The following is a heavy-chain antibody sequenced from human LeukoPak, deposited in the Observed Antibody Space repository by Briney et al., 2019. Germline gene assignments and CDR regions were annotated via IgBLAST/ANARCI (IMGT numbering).Heavy chain of an antibody. CDR3: ARILDSAWGELGY. CDR1: GFTFDDYW. J-gene: IGHJ4*02. CDR2: IRSDGSNK. Sequence: GGSLRLSCGASGFTFDDYWMSWVRQAPGQGLEWMAFIRSDGSNKYYADSVKGRFTISRDNSKNTLYLQMNSLRAEDTAVYYCARILDSAWGELGYWGQGTLVTVSS. V-gene: IGHV3-30*02. D-gene: IGHD6-19*01.